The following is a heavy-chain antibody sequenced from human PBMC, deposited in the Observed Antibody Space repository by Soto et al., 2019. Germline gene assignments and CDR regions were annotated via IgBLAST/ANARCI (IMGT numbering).Heavy chain of an antibody. CDR3: ATKPDYGDYRYYYYGMDV. V-gene: IGHV3-23*01. CDR2: ISGSGGST. Sequence: XGSLRLSCAASGVTFSSYDLSWVRQAPGRGLEWVSAISGSGGSTYYADSVKGRFTISRDNSKNTLYLQMNSLRAEDTAVYYCATKPDYGDYRYYYYGMDVWGQGRTVTVSS. D-gene: IGHD4-17*01. CDR1: GVTFSSYD. J-gene: IGHJ6*02.